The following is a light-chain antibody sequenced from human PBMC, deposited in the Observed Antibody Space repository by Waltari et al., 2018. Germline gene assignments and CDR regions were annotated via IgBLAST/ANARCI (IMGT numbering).Light chain of an antibody. V-gene: IGKV3-20*01. CDR1: QSVSRT. J-gene: IGKJ1*01. CDR3: QKYGNIPAT. Sequence: EIVLTQSPGTLSLSPGERATLSCRASQSVSRTLAWYQQKPGQAPRLLIYDASSRAAGIPDRFSGSGSGTDFSLTISSLEPEDFGVYYCQKYGNIPATFGQGTKVEI. CDR2: DAS.